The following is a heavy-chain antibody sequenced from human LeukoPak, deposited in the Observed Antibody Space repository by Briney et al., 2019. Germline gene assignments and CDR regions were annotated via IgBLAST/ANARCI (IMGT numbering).Heavy chain of an antibody. Sequence: GGSLRLSCAASGFTFSSYSMNWVRQAPGKGLEWVSSISSSSYIYYADSVKGRFTTSRDNAKNSLYLQMNSLRAEDTAVYYCARDPRGYSYGGFDYWGQGTLVTVSS. CDR1: GFTFSSYS. CDR2: ISSSSYI. D-gene: IGHD5-18*01. CDR3: ARDPRGYSYGGFDY. V-gene: IGHV3-21*01. J-gene: IGHJ4*02.